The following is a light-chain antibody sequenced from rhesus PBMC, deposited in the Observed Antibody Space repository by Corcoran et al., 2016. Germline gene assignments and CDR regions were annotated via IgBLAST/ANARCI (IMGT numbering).Light chain of an antibody. CDR2: YAS. CDR1: QSVSSN. Sequence: EIVMTQSPATLSLSPGERAILSCRASQSVSSNLAWYQKKFGQPPRLFIYYASNRATGIPDRFSVSGSRTDFTLTFSTLEPEDVGVYYCPQYYNWIFTFGPGTKLAIK. J-gene: IGKJ3*01. V-gene: IGKV3-35*01. CDR3: PQYYNWIFT.